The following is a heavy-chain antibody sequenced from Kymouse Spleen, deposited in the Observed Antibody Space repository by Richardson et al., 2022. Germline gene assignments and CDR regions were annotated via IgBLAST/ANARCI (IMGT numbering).Heavy chain of an antibody. D-gene: IGHD1-1*01,IGHD1-20*01,IGHD1-7*01. CDR1: GGSFSGYY. CDR3: ARGTGKGLYYFDY. J-gene: IGHJ4*02. CDR2: INHSGST. Sequence: QVQLQQWGAGLLKPSETLSLTCAVYGGSFSGYYWSWIRQPPGKGLEWIGEINHSGSTNYNPSLKSRVTISVDTSKNQFSLKLSSVTAADTAVYYCARGTGKGLYYFDYWGQGTLVTVSS. V-gene: IGHV4-34*01.